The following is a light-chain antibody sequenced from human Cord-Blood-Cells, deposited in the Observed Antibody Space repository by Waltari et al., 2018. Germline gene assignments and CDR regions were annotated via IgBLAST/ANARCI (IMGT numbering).Light chain of an antibody. Sequence: QSALTQPASVSGSPGQSITISCTGTSSDVGGYKYVSWYQQHPGKAPKLMIYDVSNRPSGVSNRFSGSKSGNTASLTISGLQAEDEADYYCSSYTSSSTPRVFGGGTKLTVL. V-gene: IGLV2-14*01. CDR2: DVS. J-gene: IGLJ2*01. CDR1: SSDVGGYKY. CDR3: SSYTSSSTPRV.